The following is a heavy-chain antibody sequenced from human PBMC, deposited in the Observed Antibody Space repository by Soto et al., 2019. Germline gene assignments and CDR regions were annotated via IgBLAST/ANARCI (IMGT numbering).Heavy chain of an antibody. CDR3: AKDRGAGGRFSGIAVAGIPS. CDR1: GFTFSSCA. CDR2: ISGGGGNT. V-gene: IGHV3-23*01. D-gene: IGHD6-19*01. Sequence: EVQLLESGGGLVQPGGSLRLSCAASGFTFSSCAMSWVRQAPGKGLECVSGISGGGGNTYYADSVTGRFTISRDNSRNTLYLQRNSLRAADTAIYYCAKDRGAGGRFSGIAVAGIPSWGQGTLVTVSS. J-gene: IGHJ5*02.